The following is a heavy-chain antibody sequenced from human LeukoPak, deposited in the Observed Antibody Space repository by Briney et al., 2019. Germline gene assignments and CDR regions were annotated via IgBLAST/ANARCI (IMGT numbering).Heavy chain of an antibody. Sequence: PGGSLRLSCAASGFTFSSYGMHWVRQAPGKGLEWVAVISYDGSNKYYADSVRGRFTISRDNSKNTLYLQMNSLRAEDTAVYYCAKDEAYSSSCPFDYWGQGTLVTVDS. V-gene: IGHV3-30*18. CDR1: GFTFSSYG. D-gene: IGHD6-13*01. J-gene: IGHJ4*02. CDR3: AKDEAYSSSCPFDY. CDR2: ISYDGSNK.